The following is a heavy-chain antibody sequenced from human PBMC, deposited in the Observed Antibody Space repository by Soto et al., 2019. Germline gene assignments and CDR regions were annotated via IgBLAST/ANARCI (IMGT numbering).Heavy chain of an antibody. CDR2: INPNTGGT. CDR3: AREGGYCSGGSCAFDY. D-gene: IGHD2-15*01. Sequence: QVQLVQSGAEVKKPGASMKVSCKASGYIFTGYHMHWVRQAPGQGLEWMGWINPNTGGTNFAQKFQGRVTMTRDTSISTAYMELIRLRSDDTAVYYCAREGGYCSGGSCAFDYWGQGTLVTVS. CDR1: GYIFTGYH. V-gene: IGHV1-2*02. J-gene: IGHJ4*02.